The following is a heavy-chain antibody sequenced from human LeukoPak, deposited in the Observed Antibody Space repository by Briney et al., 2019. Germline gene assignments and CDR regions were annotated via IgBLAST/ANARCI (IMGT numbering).Heavy chain of an antibody. J-gene: IGHJ4*02. CDR1: GYSFTGYY. D-gene: IGHD3-9*01. Sequence: ASVKVSCKASGYSFTGYYMHWVRQAPGQGLEWMGWINPNNGGTNYAQKFRGRVAMTRDTSISTAYMELSSLRSNDTAVYYRVVLPVRIFTGWDPPFDYWGQGTLVSVSS. CDR2: INPNNGGT. V-gene: IGHV1-2*02. CDR3: VVLPVRIFTGWDPPFDY.